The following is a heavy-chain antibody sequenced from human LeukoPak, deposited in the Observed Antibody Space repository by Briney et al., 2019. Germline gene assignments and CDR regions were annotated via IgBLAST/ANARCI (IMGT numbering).Heavy chain of an antibody. J-gene: IGHJ4*02. CDR3: AREALFPCTNGVCIDY. CDR2: INHSGST. D-gene: IGHD2-8*01. CDR1: GGSFSGYY. Sequence: PSETLSLTCAVYGGSFSGYYWSWIRQPPGKGLEWIGEINHSGSTNYNPSLKSRVTISVDKSKNQFSLKLSSVTAADTAVYYCAREALFPCTNGVCIDYWGQGTLVTVSS. V-gene: IGHV4-34*01.